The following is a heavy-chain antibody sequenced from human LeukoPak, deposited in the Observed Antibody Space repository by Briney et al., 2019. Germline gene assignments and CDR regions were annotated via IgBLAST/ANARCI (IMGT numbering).Heavy chain of an antibody. CDR1: GYTFTSYD. V-gene: IGHV1-8*01. D-gene: IGHD2-21*01. Sequence: GASVKVSCKASGYTFTSYDINWVRQATGQGLEWMGWMNPNSGNTGYAQKFQGRVTMTRNTSISTAYMELSSLRSEDTAVYYCAIGKSHSDFRFDYWGQGTLVTVPS. CDR3: AIGKSHSDFRFDY. CDR2: MNPNSGNT. J-gene: IGHJ4*02.